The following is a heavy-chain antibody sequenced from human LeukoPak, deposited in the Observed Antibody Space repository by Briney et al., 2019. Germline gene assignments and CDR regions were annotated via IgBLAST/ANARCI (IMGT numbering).Heavy chain of an antibody. V-gene: IGHV4-59*08. Sequence: SETLSLTCTVSGGSLSSYYSSWIRQPPGKGLEWIGYIYYSGSTNYNPSLKSRVTVSLDTFKSQVSLSLTSVTAADTAVYYCARHPFATPFDHWGRGTLVTVSS. J-gene: IGHJ4*02. CDR2: IYYSGST. CDR3: ARHPFATPFDH. CDR1: GGSLSSYY.